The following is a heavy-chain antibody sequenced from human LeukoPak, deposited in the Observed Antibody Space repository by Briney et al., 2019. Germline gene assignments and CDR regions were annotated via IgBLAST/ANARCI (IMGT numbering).Heavy chain of an antibody. Sequence: GGSLRLSCEASGFTFMNFPMRWVRQAPGKGLEYVSGITGSGGLIYYADSVKGRFTISRDNSKNTLYVQMNDLRAEDTALYYCAKNYDSSGYYSAWYFDLWGRGTLVTVSS. CDR3: AKNYDSSGYYSAWYFDL. D-gene: IGHD3-22*01. CDR2: ITGSGGLI. J-gene: IGHJ2*01. V-gene: IGHV3-23*01. CDR1: GFTFMNFP.